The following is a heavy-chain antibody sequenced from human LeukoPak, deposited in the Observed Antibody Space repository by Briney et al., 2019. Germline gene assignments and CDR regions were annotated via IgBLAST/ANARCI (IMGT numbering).Heavy chain of an antibody. D-gene: IGHD3-22*01. CDR2: IFYRGST. Sequence: SQTLSLTCTVSGGSISSGDYYWSWIRQHPGKGLEWIGYIFYRGSTYYNPSLKSRVAISVDTSKNQFSLKLSSVTAADTAVYYCARELVDYYSSGYYYGNWFDPWGQGTLVTVSS. V-gene: IGHV4-31*03. J-gene: IGHJ5*02. CDR3: ARELVDYYSSGYYYGNWFDP. CDR1: GGSISSGDYY.